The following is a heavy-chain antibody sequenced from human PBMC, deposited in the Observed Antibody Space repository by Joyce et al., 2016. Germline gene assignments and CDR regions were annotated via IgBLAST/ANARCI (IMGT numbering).Heavy chain of an antibody. J-gene: IGHJ3*02. CDR3: ARTLVVVPAADGEGAFDI. CDR1: GYPISRGYY. V-gene: IGHV4-38-2*01. D-gene: IGHD2-2*01. Sequence: QVQLQESGPGLVKPSETLSLTCAVSGYPISRGYYWGWLRQPPGKGLEWIGAIYHSVSTYYTPSLQSRLTISLHTSKNHFSLKRRSVTAADTAVYYCARTLVVVPAADGEGAFDIWGQGTMVTVSS. CDR2: IYHSVST.